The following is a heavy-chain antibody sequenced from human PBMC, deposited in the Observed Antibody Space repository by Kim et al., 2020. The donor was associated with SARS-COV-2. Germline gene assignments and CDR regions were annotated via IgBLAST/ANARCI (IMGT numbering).Heavy chain of an antibody. J-gene: IGHJ6*03. CDR3: ARDSGNKDYYYYMDV. Sequence: PSLKSRVTISVDTSKNQFSLKLSSVTAADTAVYYCARDSGNKDYYYYMDVWGKGTTVTVSS. V-gene: IGHV4-31*02. D-gene: IGHD3-10*01.